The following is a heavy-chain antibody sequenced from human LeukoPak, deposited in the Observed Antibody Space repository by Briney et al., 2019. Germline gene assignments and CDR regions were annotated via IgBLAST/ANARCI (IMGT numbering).Heavy chain of an antibody. J-gene: IGHJ4*02. V-gene: IGHV3-30*18. CDR3: AKEKLPSGYSFQTDY. CDR1: GFTFNSYG. CDR2: ISYDGPNK. D-gene: IGHD5-18*01. Sequence: PGGSLRLSCAASGFTFNSYGMHWVRQAPGKGLEWVAVISYDGPNKYYADSVKGRFTISRDDSKSTLYLQMNSLRPEDTAVYYCAKEKLPSGYSFQTDYWGQGPWSPSPQ.